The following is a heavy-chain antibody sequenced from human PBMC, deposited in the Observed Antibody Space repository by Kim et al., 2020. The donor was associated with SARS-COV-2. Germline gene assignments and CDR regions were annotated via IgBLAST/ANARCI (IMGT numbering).Heavy chain of an antibody. V-gene: IGHV1-46*01. CDR2: INPSGGST. CDR3: ARAYDPAHCTGGVCYFGY. J-gene: IGHJ4*02. D-gene: IGHD2-8*02. Sequence: ASVKVSCKASGYTFTSYYMHWVRQAPGQGLEWMGIINPSGGSTSYAQKFQGRVTMTRDTSTSTVYMELSSLRSEDTAVYYCARAYDPAHCTGGVCYFGYWGQGTLVTVSS. CDR1: GYTFTSYY.